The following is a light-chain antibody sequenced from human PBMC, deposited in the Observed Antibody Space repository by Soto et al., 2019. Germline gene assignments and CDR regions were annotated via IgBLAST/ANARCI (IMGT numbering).Light chain of an antibody. Sequence: DIQMTQSPSSLSASVGDRVSVTCRTSQNITKFLNWYQEKPGKAPKVLIYVTSNLENGVPSRFSGSGSGTHFILSISSLQPEDFATYYCQQTFSAPGTFGPGTRVEVK. CDR2: VTS. J-gene: IGKJ1*01. V-gene: IGKV1-39*01. CDR3: QQTFSAPGT. CDR1: QNITKF.